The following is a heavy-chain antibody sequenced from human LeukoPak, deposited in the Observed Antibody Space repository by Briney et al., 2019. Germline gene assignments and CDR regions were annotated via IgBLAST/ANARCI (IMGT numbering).Heavy chain of an antibody. V-gene: IGHV1-2*06. CDR1: GYTFTSYD. D-gene: IGHD6-19*01. CDR2: INPNSGGT. CDR3: ARDGGSSGNPRD. Sequence: GASVKVSCKASGYTFTSYDINWVRQATGQGLEWMGRINPNSGGTDYAQKFQGRVTMTRDTSISTAYMELSRLRSDDTAVYYCARDGGSSGNPRDWGQGTLVTVSS. J-gene: IGHJ4*02.